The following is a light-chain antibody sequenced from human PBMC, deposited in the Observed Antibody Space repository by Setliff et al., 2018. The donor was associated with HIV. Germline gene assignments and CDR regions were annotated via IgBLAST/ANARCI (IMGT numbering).Light chain of an antibody. CDR2: DNN. CDR1: SSNIANNY. J-gene: IGLJ1*01. CDR3: GTWDTSLSAAV. Sequence: QSVLTQPPSVSAAPGQRVTVSCSGSSSNIANNYVSWYQQLPGTAPKLLIYDNNKRPSGIPDRFSGPQSGASATLGITGLQTGDEADYYCGTWDTSLSAAVFGTGTKVTVL. V-gene: IGLV1-51*01.